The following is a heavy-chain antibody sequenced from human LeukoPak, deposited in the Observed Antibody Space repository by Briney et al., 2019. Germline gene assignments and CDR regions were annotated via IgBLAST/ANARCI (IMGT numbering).Heavy chain of an antibody. CDR2: ISDSGGST. CDR1: GFTFSRYA. J-gene: IGHJ4*02. D-gene: IGHD3-16*01. V-gene: IGHV3-23*01. Sequence: GGSLRLSCAASGFTFSRYAMSWVRQAPGRGLEWVSAISDSGGSTYYADSVKGRFTISRDNSKNTLYLQMNSLRAEDTAVYYCAKDLSYSDSRSLSNWGQGTLVTVSS. CDR3: AKDLSYSDSRSLSN.